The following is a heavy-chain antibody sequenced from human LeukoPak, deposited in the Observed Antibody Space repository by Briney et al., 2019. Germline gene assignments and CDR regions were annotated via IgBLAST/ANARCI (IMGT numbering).Heavy chain of an antibody. D-gene: IGHD3-10*01. CDR2: IRYDGSNK. V-gene: IGHV3-30*02. CDR1: AFTFSRYG. CDR3: AKAMAYYYGSGSYPDY. J-gene: IGHJ4*02. Sequence: GGSLRLSCAASAFTFSRYGMHWVRQAPGKGLEWVAFIRYDGSNKYYADSVKGRFTISRDNSKNTLYLQMNSLRAEDTAVYYCAKAMAYYYGSGSYPDYWGQGTLVTVSS.